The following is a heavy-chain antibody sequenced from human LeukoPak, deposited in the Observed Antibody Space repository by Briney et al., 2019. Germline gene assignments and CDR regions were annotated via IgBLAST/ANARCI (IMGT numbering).Heavy chain of an antibody. CDR3: ARDRPGDEAFDI. J-gene: IGHJ3*02. D-gene: IGHD3-10*01. Sequence: ASVKVSCKASGGTFSSYAISWVRQAPGQGLEWMGGIIPIFGTANYAQKFQGRVTITADESTSTAYMELSSLRSDDTAVYYCARDRPGDEAFDIWGQGTTVTVSS. CDR1: GGTFSSYA. CDR2: IIPIFGTA. V-gene: IGHV1-69*13.